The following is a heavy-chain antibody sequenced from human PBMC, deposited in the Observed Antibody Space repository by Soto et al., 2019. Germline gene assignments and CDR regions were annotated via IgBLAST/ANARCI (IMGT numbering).Heavy chain of an antibody. J-gene: IGHJ6*02. CDR2: SSSSGGYT. CDR1: GFSVGDNY. D-gene: IGHD3-10*01. Sequence: QVQLVDSGGGLVEPGGSLRLSCAASGFSVGDNYMTWIRQAPGKGLEWLSYSSSSGGYTNYADSVKGRFTISRDNAKNSLYLQMGRLRAEDSAVYCCARSSGRRHVFTFDYGLDVWGQGTTVTVSS. CDR3: ARSSGRRHVFTFDYGLDV. V-gene: IGHV3-11*06.